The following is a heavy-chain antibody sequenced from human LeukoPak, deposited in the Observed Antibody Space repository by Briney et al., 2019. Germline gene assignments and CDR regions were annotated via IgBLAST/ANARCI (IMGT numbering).Heavy chain of an antibody. CDR2: ISSSGNTM. J-gene: IGHJ4*02. V-gene: IGHV3-11*01. CDR1: GFTFSNYY. D-gene: IGHD1-26*01. Sequence: GGSLRVSCAASGFTFSNYYMSWIRQAPGKGMDWVSYISSSGNTMYYANSVKGRFTISRDNAKNSLYLQMNSLRAEDTAVYYCARARGSYSFDYWGQGTLVTVSS. CDR3: ARARGSYSFDY.